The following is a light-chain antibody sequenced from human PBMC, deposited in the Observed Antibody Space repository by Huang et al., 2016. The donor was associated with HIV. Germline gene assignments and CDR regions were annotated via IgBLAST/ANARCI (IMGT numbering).Light chain of an antibody. V-gene: IGKV3-20*01. CDR1: QSVSSGY. Sequence: EIVLTQSPGTLSLSPGQRATLSCRASQSVSSGYLAWYQQKPGQAPRLLSYGASSRATGIPDRFSGSGSGTDFTLTISRLEPEDFAVYYCQQYGNSPTAFGQGTKVDIK. CDR3: QQYGNSPTA. CDR2: GAS. J-gene: IGKJ1*01.